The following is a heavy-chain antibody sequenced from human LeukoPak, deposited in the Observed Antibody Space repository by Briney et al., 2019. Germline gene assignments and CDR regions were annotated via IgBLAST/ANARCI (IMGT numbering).Heavy chain of an antibody. J-gene: IGHJ4*02. V-gene: IGHV4-34*01. CDR3: ARTKGDSSGYYITAPLDN. Sequence: SETLSLTCAVYGGSFSDYYWSWIRQPPGKGLEWIGEINHSGSTNYNPSLKSRGTISIDTSKNQFSLKLSSVTAADTAVYYCARTKGDSSGYYITAPLDNWGQGTLVTVSS. CDR1: GGSFSDYY. D-gene: IGHD3-22*01. CDR2: INHSGST.